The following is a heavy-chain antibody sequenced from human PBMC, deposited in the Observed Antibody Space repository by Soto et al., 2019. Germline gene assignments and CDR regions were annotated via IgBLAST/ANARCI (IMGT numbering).Heavy chain of an antibody. Sequence: GGSLRLSCAASGFTFSSYAMSWVRQAPGKGLEWVSAISGSGGSTYYADSVKGRFTLSGDNSKNTLYLQMNSLRAEDTAVYYCAKVGDILTGYYSAALGYFDYWGQGTLVTVSS. CDR3: AKVGDILTGYYSAALGYFDY. V-gene: IGHV3-23*01. D-gene: IGHD3-9*01. J-gene: IGHJ4*02. CDR2: ISGSGGST. CDR1: GFTFSSYA.